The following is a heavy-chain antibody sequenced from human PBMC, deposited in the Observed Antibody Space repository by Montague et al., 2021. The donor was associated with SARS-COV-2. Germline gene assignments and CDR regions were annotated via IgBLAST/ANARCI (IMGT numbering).Heavy chain of an antibody. CDR1: GLTFSSHC. Sequence: SLRLSCAASGLTFSSHCMSWCRRAGSKGLEGMAHIRQDGSEKYCVDSVKGRINISRDNAKNSLYLQMNSLRADDTAVYYCAPSVVSFAGYWGQGILVAVSS. D-gene: IGHD5/OR15-5a*01. CDR3: APSVVSFAGY. V-gene: IGHV3-7*01. J-gene: IGHJ4*02. CDR2: IRQDGSEK.